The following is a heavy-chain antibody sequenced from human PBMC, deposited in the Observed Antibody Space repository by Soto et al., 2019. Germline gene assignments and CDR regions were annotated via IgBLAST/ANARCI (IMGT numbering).Heavy chain of an antibody. J-gene: IGHJ3*01. V-gene: IGHV3-66*01. Sequence: EVQLVESGGGLVQPGGSLKLSCAASGLIVSRNYMSWVRRAPGEGLEWVSVIYNGGSTQYADSVKGRFTISRDNFKNTVYLQMNRLRAEETALYYCASDGDFYALDVWGQGTVVSVSS. D-gene: IGHD4-17*01. CDR2: IYNGGST. CDR1: GLIVSRNY. CDR3: ASDGDFYALDV.